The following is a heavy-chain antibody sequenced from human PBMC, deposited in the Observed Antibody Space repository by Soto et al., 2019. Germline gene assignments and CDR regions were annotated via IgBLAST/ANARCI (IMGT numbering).Heavy chain of an antibody. V-gene: IGHV1-46*04. CDR2: INPSGGST. CDR3: ASLMLDYYDSSGYYSQAFDI. Sequence: QVQLVQSGAEVKKPGASVKVSCKASGYTFTSYYMHWVRQAPGQGLEWMGIINPSGGSTSYAQKLQGRVTRTRETNRRTVYLELHRVRSEDTAVYYCASLMLDYYDSSGYYSQAFDIWGQGTMVTVSS. D-gene: IGHD3-22*01. J-gene: IGHJ3*02. CDR1: GYTFTSYY.